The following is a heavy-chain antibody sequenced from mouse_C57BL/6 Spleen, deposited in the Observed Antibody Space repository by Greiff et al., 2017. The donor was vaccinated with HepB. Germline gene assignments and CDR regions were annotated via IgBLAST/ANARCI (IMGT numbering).Heavy chain of an antibody. CDR1: GFTFSDYG. CDR3: ARHDYDGGFAY. CDR2: ISSGSSTI. V-gene: IGHV5-17*01. D-gene: IGHD2-4*01. J-gene: IGHJ3*01. Sequence: EVHLVESGGGLVKPGGSLKLSCAASGFTFSDYGMHWVRQAPEKGLEWVAYISSGSSTIYYADTVKGRFTISRDNAKNTLFLQMTSLRSEDTAMYYCARHDYDGGFAYWGQGTLVTVSA.